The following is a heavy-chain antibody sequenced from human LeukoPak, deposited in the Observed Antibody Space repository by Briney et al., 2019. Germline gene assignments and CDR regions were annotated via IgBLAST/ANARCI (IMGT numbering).Heavy chain of an antibody. Sequence: GRSLRLSCAASGFTFSSYGMHWVRQAPGKGLEWVAVIWYDGSNKYYADSVKGRFTISRDNSKNTLYLQMNSLRAEDTAVYYCARDPRYDGPFDIWGQGTMVTXSS. D-gene: IGHD3-16*01. CDR2: IWYDGSNK. CDR3: ARDPRYDGPFDI. V-gene: IGHV3-33*01. CDR1: GFTFSSYG. J-gene: IGHJ3*02.